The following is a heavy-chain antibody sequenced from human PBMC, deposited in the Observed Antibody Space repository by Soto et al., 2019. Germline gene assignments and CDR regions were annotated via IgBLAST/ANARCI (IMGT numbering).Heavy chain of an antibody. V-gene: IGHV1-2*02. J-gene: IGHJ4*02. CDR3: RKGRSGDVGVFY. D-gene: IGHD1-26*01. CDR2: ISPNSGGT. CDR1: GYSFTGYY. Sequence: QVQLVQSGAEVKKSGASVKISCKASGYSFTGYYIHWVRQAPGQGFEWMGEISPNSGGTKYAQKFQGRVTMTRDTSITTVYMDLSNLSPDDTAVYYCRKGRSGDVGVFYWGQGTLVTVYS.